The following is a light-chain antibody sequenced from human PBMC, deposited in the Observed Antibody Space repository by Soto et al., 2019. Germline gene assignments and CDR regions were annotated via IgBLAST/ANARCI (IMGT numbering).Light chain of an antibody. V-gene: IGLV1-44*01. Sequence: QSVLTQLPSASGTPGQRVTISCSGSSSNIGSNTVNWYQQLPGTAPKLLIHSNNQRPSGVPDRFSGSKSGTSASLAISGLQSEDEADYYCAAWDDSLNGLYVFGTGTRSPS. CDR1: SSNIGSNT. CDR3: AAWDDSLNGLYV. J-gene: IGLJ1*01. CDR2: SNN.